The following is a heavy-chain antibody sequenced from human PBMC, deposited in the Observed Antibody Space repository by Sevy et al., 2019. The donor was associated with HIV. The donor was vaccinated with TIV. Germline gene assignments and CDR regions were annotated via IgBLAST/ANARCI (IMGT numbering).Heavy chain of an antibody. Sequence: GGSLRLSCAASGFTFSSYAMHWVRQAPGKGLEWVAVISYDGSNKFYADSVKGRFTISRDNSKNTLYLQMSSLRGDDTAVYYCASGDLRAAAGNQVDYWGQGTLVTVSS. CDR3: ASGDLRAAAGNQVDY. V-gene: IGHV3-30-3*01. D-gene: IGHD6-13*01. CDR1: GFTFSSYA. CDR2: ISYDGSNK. J-gene: IGHJ4*02.